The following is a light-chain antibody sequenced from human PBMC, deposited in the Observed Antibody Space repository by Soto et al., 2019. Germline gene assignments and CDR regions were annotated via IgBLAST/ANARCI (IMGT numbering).Light chain of an antibody. CDR2: WAS. J-gene: IGKJ4*01. CDR3: QQYYSIPLT. V-gene: IGKV4-1*01. CDR1: ESGFYTSNNNNY. Sequence: DIVFTQSPYSLAVSLCERATINCKSSESGFYTSNNNNYLAWYQQKPGQPPKLLIYWASTREFGVPDRFSGSGSGTDFTLTISSLQAEDVAVYYCQQYYSIPLTFGGGTKVDIK.